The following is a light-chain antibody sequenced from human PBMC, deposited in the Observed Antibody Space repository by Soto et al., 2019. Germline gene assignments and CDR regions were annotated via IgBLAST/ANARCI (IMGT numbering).Light chain of an antibody. V-gene: IGLV1-44*01. CDR3: AAWDDSLKVVV. Sequence: QSVLAQPPSASVTPGQRVTISCSGSRPNIGSNTVNWYQQFPGTAPKVLIHSNDQRPSGVPDRFSGSKSGTSASLAISGLQSEDEAEYYCAAWDDSLKVVVFGGGTKVTVL. CDR2: SND. CDR1: RPNIGSNT. J-gene: IGLJ2*01.